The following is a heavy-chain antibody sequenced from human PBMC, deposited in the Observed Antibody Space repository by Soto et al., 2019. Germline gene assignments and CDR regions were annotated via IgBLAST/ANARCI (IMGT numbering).Heavy chain of an antibody. J-gene: IGHJ5*02. CDR1: GGSVSSGSYY. CDR3: ARAITMVRGAINWFDP. Sequence: SETLSLTCTVSGGSVSSGSYYWSWIRQPPGKGLEWIGYIYYSGSTNYNPSLKSRVTISVDTSKNQFSLKLSSVTAADTAVYYCARAITMVRGAINWFDPWGQGTLVTVSS. D-gene: IGHD3-10*01. V-gene: IGHV4-61*01. CDR2: IYYSGST.